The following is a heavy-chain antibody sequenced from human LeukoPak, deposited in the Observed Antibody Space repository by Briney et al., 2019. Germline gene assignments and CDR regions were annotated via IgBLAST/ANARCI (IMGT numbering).Heavy chain of an antibody. CDR1: GFTFSSYE. CDR3: ASQKRWLQFGGYFDY. CDR2: ISSSSSTI. J-gene: IGHJ4*02. Sequence: GSLRLSCAASGFTFSSYEMNWVRQAPRKGLEWVSYISSSSSTIYYADSVKGRFTISRDNAKNSLYLQMNSLRAEDTAVYYCASQKRWLQFGGYFDYWGQGTLVTVSS. D-gene: IGHD5-24*01. V-gene: IGHV3-48*01.